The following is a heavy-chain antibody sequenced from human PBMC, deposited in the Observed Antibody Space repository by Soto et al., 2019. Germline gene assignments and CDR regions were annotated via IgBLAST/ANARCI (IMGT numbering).Heavy chain of an antibody. CDR2: IIPILGIA. Sequence: SVKVSCKASGGTFSSYTISWVRQAPGQGLEWMGRIIPILGIANYAQKFQGRVTITADKSTSTAYMELSSLRSEDTAAYYCASLAQYCSSTSCYNYWGQGTLVTVSS. CDR1: GGTFSSYT. J-gene: IGHJ4*02. CDR3: ASLAQYCSSTSCYNY. V-gene: IGHV1-69*02. D-gene: IGHD2-2*02.